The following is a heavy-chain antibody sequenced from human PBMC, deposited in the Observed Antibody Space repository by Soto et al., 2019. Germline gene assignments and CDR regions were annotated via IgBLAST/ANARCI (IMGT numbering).Heavy chain of an antibody. CDR1: GGSISSYY. V-gene: IGHV4-59*01. Sequence: SETLSLTCTVSGGSISSYYWSWIRQPPGKGLEWIGYIYYSGSTNYNPSLKSRVTISVDTSKNQFSLKLSSVTAADTAVYYCARTSDGDDYSNRDNWFDPWGQGTLVTVS. CDR3: ARTSDGDDYSNRDNWFDP. CDR2: IYYSGST. J-gene: IGHJ5*02. D-gene: IGHD4-4*01.